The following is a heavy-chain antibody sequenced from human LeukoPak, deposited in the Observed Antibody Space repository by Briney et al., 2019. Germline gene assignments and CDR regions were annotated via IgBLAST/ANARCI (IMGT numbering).Heavy chain of an antibody. CDR2: IYHSGST. V-gene: IGHV4-38-2*01. CDR1: GYSISSGYC. J-gene: IGHJ4*02. Sequence: SETLSLTCAVSGYSISSGYCWGCIRQPPGKGLERIGSIYHSGSTYHNPSVKSRVTISVDTSKNQFSLKLSSVTPAETAVYYCARRVGRYSSSFDYWGQGTLVTVSS. CDR3: ARRVGRYSSSFDY. D-gene: IGHD5-18*01.